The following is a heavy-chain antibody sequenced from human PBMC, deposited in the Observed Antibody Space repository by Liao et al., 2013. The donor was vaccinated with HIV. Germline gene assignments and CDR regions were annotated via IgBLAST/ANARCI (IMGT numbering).Heavy chain of an antibody. CDR3: ARDTIFGVAIGEYFQH. J-gene: IGHJ1*01. CDR2: INQSGST. CDR1: GDSISSSSYY. Sequence: QLQLQESGPGLVKPSATLSLTCSVSGDSISSSSYYWGWIRQPPGKGLEWIGEINQSGSTNYNPSLKSRVTISVDTSKNQFSLKLSSVTAADTAVYYCARDTIFGVAIGEYFQHWGQGTLVTVSS. V-gene: IGHV4-39*07. D-gene: IGHD3-3*01.